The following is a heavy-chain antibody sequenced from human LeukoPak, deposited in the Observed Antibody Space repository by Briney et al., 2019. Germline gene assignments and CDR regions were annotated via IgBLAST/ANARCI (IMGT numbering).Heavy chain of an antibody. CDR3: ARSSPGWDPFDY. D-gene: IGHD6-19*01. Sequence: ASVKVSCKASGYTFTGYYMHWVRQAPGQGLEWMGRINPNSGGTNYAQKFQGRVTMTRDTSISTAYMELSRLRSDDTAVYYCARSSPGWDPFDYWGQGTLVTVSS. V-gene: IGHV1-2*06. J-gene: IGHJ4*02. CDR2: INPNSGGT. CDR1: GYTFTGYY.